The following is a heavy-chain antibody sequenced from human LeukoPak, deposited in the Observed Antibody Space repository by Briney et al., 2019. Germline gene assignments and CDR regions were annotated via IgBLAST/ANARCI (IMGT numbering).Heavy chain of an antibody. CDR1: VCFLSNY. J-gene: IGHJ4*02. CDR3: ARRGSRGVAGFDY. D-gene: IGHD6-19*01. CDR2: MYCSGST. Sequence: SETLSLTRTVTVCFLSNYWCWIRQPPGNGLECFEYMYCSGSTNYYPSLKSRVTISVDSSKNQYSLKLSSVTAADTAVYYCARRGSRGVAGFDYWGQGTLVTVSS. V-gene: IGHV4-59*08.